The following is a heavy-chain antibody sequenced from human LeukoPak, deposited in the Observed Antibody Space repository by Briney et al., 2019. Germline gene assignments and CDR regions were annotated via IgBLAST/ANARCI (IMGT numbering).Heavy chain of an antibody. CDR2: FDPEDGET. Sequence: ASVKVSCKVSGYTLTELSMHWVRQAPGKGLEWMGGFDPEDGETIYAQKFQGRVTMTEDTSTDTAYMELSSLRSEDTAVYYCATVYCSSTSCTTQTEHWFDPWGQGTLVTVSS. CDR3: ATVYCSSTSCTTQTEHWFDP. V-gene: IGHV1-24*01. J-gene: IGHJ5*02. CDR1: GYTLTELS. D-gene: IGHD2-2*01.